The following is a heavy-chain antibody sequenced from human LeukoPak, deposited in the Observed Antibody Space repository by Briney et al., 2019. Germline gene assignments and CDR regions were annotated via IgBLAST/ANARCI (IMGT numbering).Heavy chain of an antibody. V-gene: IGHV3-21*03. D-gene: IGHD6-25*01. CDR1: GFTFNIFS. J-gene: IGHJ6*02. CDR3: ARSAGLDV. Sequence: GGSLRLSCAASGFTFNIFSMNWVRQAQGQGLEWVSSISSASTYISYADSVKGRFTISRDNAKNSLYLQMNSLRAEDTAVYYCARSAGLDVWGQGTTVTVSS. CDR2: ISSASTYI.